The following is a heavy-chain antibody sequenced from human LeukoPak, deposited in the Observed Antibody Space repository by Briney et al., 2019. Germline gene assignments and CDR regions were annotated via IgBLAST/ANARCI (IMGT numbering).Heavy chain of an antibody. CDR3: AKDRNIGSHYDFWSGVGPFDY. V-gene: IGHV3-23*01. Sequence: PGGSLRLSCAASGXTFSSYAMSWVRQAPGKGLEWVSAISGSGGSTYYADSVKGRFTISRDNSKNTLYLQMNSLRAEDTAVYYCAKDRNIGSHYDFWSGVGPFDYWGQGTMVTVSS. J-gene: IGHJ4*02. CDR2: ISGSGGST. CDR1: GXTFSSYA. D-gene: IGHD3-3*01.